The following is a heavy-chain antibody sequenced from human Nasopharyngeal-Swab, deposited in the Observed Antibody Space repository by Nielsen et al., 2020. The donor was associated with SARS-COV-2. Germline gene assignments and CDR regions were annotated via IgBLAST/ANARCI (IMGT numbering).Heavy chain of an antibody. D-gene: IGHD2-21*01. J-gene: IGHJ4*02. CDR2: IGGGGSPI. CDR1: GFTFSNYE. V-gene: IGHV3-48*03. Sequence: GESLKISCAASGFTFSNYEMNWVRQAPGKGLEWVSYIGGGGSPIYYADSVKGRFTISRDNAKNSLYLQMNGLRAEDTAVYYCARASRAIYWGQGILVTVSS. CDR3: ARASRAIY.